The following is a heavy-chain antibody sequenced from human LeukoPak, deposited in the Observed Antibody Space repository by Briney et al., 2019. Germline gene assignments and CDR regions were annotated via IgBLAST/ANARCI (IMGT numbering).Heavy chain of an antibody. V-gene: IGHV4-4*07. CDR3: ARRVAAALYNWFDP. J-gene: IGHJ5*02. CDR1: GGSISSYY. Sequence: SETLSLTCTVSGGSISSYYWSWIRQPAGKGLEWIGRIYTSGSTYYNPSLKSRVTISVDTSKNQFSLKLSSVTAADTAVYYCARRVAAALYNWFDPWGQGTLVTVSS. D-gene: IGHD6-13*01. CDR2: IYTSGST.